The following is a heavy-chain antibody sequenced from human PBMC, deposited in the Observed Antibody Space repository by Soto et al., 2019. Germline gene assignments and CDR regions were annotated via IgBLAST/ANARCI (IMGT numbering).Heavy chain of an antibody. Sequence: EVQLVETGGGLIQPGGSLRLSCAASGFTVSSNYMSWVRQAPGKGLEWVSVIYSGGSTYYADSVKGRFTISRDNSKNTLYLQMNSLRAEDTAVYYCAREKYSSSWPYGMDVWGQGTTVTVSS. CDR2: IYSGGST. V-gene: IGHV3-53*02. J-gene: IGHJ6*02. D-gene: IGHD6-6*01. CDR3: AREKYSSSWPYGMDV. CDR1: GFTVSSNY.